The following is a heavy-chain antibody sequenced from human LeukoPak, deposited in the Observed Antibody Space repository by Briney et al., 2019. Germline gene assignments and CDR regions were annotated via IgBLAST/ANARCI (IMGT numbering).Heavy chain of an antibody. D-gene: IGHD2-21*01. V-gene: IGHV4-59*08. CDR2: IYYSGST. CDR1: GGSISSYY. CDR3: ARLSFADYYFDC. J-gene: IGHJ4*02. Sequence: SETLSLTCTVSGGSISSYYWSWIRQPPGKGLEWIGDIYYSGSTNYNPSLKSRVTISVDTSKNQFSLRLSSVTAADTAVYYCARLSFADYYFDCWGQGTLVTVSS.